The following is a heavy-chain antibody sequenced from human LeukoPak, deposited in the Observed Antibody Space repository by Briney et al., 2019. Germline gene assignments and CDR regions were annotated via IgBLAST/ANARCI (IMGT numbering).Heavy chain of an antibody. CDR1: AFSVSSNY. CDR3: ARELH. Sequence: PGGSLRLSCAASAFSVSSNYMSWVRQAPGKGLEWVTIIYSGGSTYYADSVKGRFTISRDNSKNTLYLQMNSLRVKDTAVYYCARELHWGQGTLVTVSS. CDR2: IYSGGST. J-gene: IGHJ4*02. D-gene: IGHD1-26*01. V-gene: IGHV3-66*02.